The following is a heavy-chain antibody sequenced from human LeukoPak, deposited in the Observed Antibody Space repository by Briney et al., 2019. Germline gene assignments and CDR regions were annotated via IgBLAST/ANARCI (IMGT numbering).Heavy chain of an antibody. Sequence: PGGSLRLSCAASGFTFSSYSMNWVRQAPGKGLEWVSYISSSSSTIYYADSVKGRSTISRDNAKNSLYLQMNSLRAEDTAVYYCATPGYYYGSGSYYYWGQGTLVTVSS. J-gene: IGHJ4*02. CDR1: GFTFSSYS. V-gene: IGHV3-48*04. CDR2: ISSSSSTI. CDR3: ATPGYYYGSGSYYY. D-gene: IGHD3-10*01.